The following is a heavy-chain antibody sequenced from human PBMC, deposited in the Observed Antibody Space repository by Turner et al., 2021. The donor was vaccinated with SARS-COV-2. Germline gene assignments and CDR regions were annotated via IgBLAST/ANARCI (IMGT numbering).Heavy chain of an antibody. V-gene: IGHV3-23*01. Sequence: DVQLLESGGGLVQPGGSLRLSCAASGLPFSTYAMSWVRQAPGKGLEWVSAISGGGGSTYYADSVKGRFTISRDNSKNTLYLQMNSLRAEDTAVYHCVKRSSSSSSYYYGMDVWGQGTTVTVSS. CDR2: ISGGGGST. D-gene: IGHD6-6*01. CDR1: GLPFSTYA. J-gene: IGHJ6*02. CDR3: VKRSSSSSSYYYGMDV.